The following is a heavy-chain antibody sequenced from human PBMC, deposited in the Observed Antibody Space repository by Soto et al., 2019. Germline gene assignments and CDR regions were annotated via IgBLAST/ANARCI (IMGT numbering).Heavy chain of an antibody. J-gene: IGHJ4*02. Sequence: ASVKVSCKTSGYTFTDYYMHWVRQAPGQGFEWVGGINPESGGPKYVPKFQGRVTVTRDTSTSTAYMELNRLTSDDTAVYYCASEDCRNTNCLKGFDYWGQGTLVTVSS. V-gene: IGHV1-2*02. CDR1: GYTFTDYY. D-gene: IGHD2-15*01. CDR2: INPESGGP. CDR3: ASEDCRNTNCLKGFDY.